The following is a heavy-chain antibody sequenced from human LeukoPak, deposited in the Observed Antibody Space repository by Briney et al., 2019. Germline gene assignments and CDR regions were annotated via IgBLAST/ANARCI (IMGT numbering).Heavy chain of an antibody. D-gene: IGHD1-1*01. Sequence: GESLQISCKGSGYSFTSYWIGWVRQMPGKGLEWMGIIYPGDSDTRYSPSFQGQVTISADKSISTAYLQWSSLKASDTAMYYCARHPTGTIPYYYYMDVWGKGTTVTVSS. CDR2: IYPGDSDT. CDR1: GYSFTSYW. CDR3: ARHPTGTIPYYYYMDV. V-gene: IGHV5-51*01. J-gene: IGHJ6*03.